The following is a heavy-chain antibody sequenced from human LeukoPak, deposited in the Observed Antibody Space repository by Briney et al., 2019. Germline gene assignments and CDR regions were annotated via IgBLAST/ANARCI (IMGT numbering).Heavy chain of an antibody. Sequence: SETLSLTCIVSGGSISRGSYYWNWIRQPAGKGLEWLGRIYNSGSTNYNPSLKSRVTISTDMSKNQVSLKLSSVTAADTAVYYCARQTFGVLYFDSWGQGSPVIVSS. J-gene: IGHJ4*02. V-gene: IGHV4-61*02. CDR2: IYNSGST. D-gene: IGHD3-10*01. CDR1: GGSISRGSYY. CDR3: ARQTFGVLYFDS.